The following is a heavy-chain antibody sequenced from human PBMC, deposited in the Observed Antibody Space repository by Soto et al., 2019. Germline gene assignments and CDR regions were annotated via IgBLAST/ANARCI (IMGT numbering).Heavy chain of an antibody. V-gene: IGHV4-38-2*01. CDR3: ARGMRGRENWFDP. J-gene: IGHJ5*02. CDR1: GYSISSGYY. D-gene: IGHD1-26*01. Sequence: SETLSLTCAVSGYSISSGYYWGWIRQPPGKGLEWIGSIYHSGSTYYNPSLKSRVTISVDTSKNQFSLKLSSVTAADTAVYYCARGMRGRENWFDPWGQGTLVTSPQ. CDR2: IYHSGST.